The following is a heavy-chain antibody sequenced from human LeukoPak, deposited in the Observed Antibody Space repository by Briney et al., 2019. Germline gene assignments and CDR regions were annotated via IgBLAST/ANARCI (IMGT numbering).Heavy chain of an antibody. J-gene: IGHJ4*02. D-gene: IGHD3-22*01. CDR2: INPNSGGT. CDR3: ARVDGSPDY. CDR1: GYTFTGYY. Sequence: ASVKVSCKASGYTFTGYYMHWARQAPGQGLEWMGWINPNSGGTNYAQKFQGWVTMTRDTSISTAYMELSSLRSEDTAVYYCARVDGSPDYWGQGTLVTVSS. V-gene: IGHV1-2*04.